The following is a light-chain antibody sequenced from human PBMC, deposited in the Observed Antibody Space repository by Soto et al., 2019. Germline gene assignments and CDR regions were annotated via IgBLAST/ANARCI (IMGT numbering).Light chain of an antibody. CDR3: QQYGSSPLT. J-gene: IGKJ1*01. Sequence: EIVLTQSPGTLSLSPGERGTLSCRASQSVTSNYLAWYQQKPGQAPRLLIYGASSRVTGIPDRFRGSGSGTEFTLTISRLEPEDYAVYYCQQYGSSPLTFGQGTNVEIK. CDR1: QSVTSNY. V-gene: IGKV3-20*01. CDR2: GAS.